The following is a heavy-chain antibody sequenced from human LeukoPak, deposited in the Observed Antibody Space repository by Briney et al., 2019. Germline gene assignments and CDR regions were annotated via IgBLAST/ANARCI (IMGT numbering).Heavy chain of an antibody. V-gene: IGHV4-39*01. CDR1: GGSISSSSYY. D-gene: IGHD3-22*01. CDR3: ARLFSYYDSSGYYASNTYYYYGMDV. Sequence: SETLSLTCTVSGGSISSSSYYWGWIRQPPGKGLEWIGSIYYSGSTYYNPSLKSRVTIFVDTSKNQFSLKLSSVTAADTAVYYCARLFSYYDSSGYYASNTYYYYGMDVWGQGTTVTVSS. J-gene: IGHJ6*02. CDR2: IYYSGST.